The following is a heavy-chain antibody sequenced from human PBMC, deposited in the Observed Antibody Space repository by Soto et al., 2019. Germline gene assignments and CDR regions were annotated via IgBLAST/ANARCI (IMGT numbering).Heavy chain of an antibody. CDR1: GFTFSNYA. Sequence: EVQLLESGGGLVQPGGSLRLSCAASGFTFSNYAMSWVRQAPGKGLEWVSGLSDSGGSTYYADSVKGRCTISRYNSMNTQYLQMNTLRAEDTAVYYCAKVSSSWYSGFFDYWGQGTLVTVSS. V-gene: IGHV3-23*01. J-gene: IGHJ4*02. CDR3: AKVSSSWYSGFFDY. D-gene: IGHD6-13*01. CDR2: LSDSGGST.